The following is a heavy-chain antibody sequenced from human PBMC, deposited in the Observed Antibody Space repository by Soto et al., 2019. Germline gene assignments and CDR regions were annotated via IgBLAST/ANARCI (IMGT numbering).Heavy chain of an antibody. CDR3: ASYRLYYYDSRGYY. CDR2: IYYSGST. J-gene: IGHJ4*02. D-gene: IGHD3-22*01. V-gene: IGHV4-31*03. CDR1: GGSISSGGYY. Sequence: SETLSLTCTVSGGSISSGGYYWSLILQHPWKGLEWIGYIYYSGSTYYNPSLKSRVTISLDTSKNQFSLKLSSVTAEDTAVYYCASYRLYYYDSRGYYWGQGILVTVSS.